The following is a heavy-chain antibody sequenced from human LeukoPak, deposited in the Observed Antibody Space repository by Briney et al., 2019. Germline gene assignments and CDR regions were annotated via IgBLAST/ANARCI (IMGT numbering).Heavy chain of an antibody. V-gene: IGHV4-61*02. Sequence: SETLSLTCTVSGGSISSGNYYWSWIRQPAGKGLEWIGRIWADGAPTYRPSLKSRVTISVDRSKNQFSLKLSSVTAADTAVYYCARDQLTGKSRWGAFDIWGQGTMVTVSS. D-gene: IGHD1-20*01. CDR1: GGSISSGNYY. J-gene: IGHJ3*02. CDR2: IWADGAP. CDR3: ARDQLTGKSRWGAFDI.